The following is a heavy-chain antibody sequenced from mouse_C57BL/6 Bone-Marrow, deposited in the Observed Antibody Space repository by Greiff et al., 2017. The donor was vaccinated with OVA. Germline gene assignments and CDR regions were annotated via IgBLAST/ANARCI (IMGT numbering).Heavy chain of an antibody. J-gene: IGHJ2*01. Sequence: EVKLQESGPELVKPGASVKIPCKASGYTFTDYNMDWVKQSHGKSLEWIGDINPNNGGTIYNQKFKGKATLTVDTSSSTAYMQLSSLTSEDSAVYYCAREDYYYGSSYYYFDYWGQGTTLTVSS. D-gene: IGHD1-1*01. V-gene: IGHV1-18*01. CDR1: GYTFTDYN. CDR3: AREDYYYGSSYYYFDY. CDR2: INPNNGGT.